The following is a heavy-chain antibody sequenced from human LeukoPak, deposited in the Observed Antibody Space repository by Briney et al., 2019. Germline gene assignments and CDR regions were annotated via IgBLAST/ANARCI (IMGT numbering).Heavy chain of an antibody. D-gene: IGHD1-14*01. J-gene: IGHJ5*02. CDR2: IWYDGSNK. CDR1: GITFSSFG. V-gene: IGHV3-33*01. Sequence: GGSLRLSCAAPGITFSSFGMHWLRQAPGKGLEWVAFIWYDGSNKYYADSVKGRFTISRDNSKNTLYLQMSSLRAEDTAVYYCARDGTLTAGPFDPWGRGTLVTVSS. CDR3: ARDGTLTAGPFDP.